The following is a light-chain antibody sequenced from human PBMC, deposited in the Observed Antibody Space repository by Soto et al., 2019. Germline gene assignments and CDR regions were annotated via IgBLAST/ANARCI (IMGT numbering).Light chain of an antibody. CDR1: SSDVGRFNF. Sequence: QSVLTQPPSAPGSPGQSVTISCTGTSSDVGRFNFVSWYQQHPGKAPRLLIYEVTKRPSGVPDRFSGSKSGNAASLTVSGLQAEDEADYFCSSYTGSRDPYVFGTGTTVTVL. CDR3: SSYTGSRDPYV. V-gene: IGLV2-8*01. J-gene: IGLJ1*01. CDR2: EVT.